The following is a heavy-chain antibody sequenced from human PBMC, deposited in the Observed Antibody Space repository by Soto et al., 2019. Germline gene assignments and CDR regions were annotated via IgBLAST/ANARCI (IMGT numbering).Heavy chain of an antibody. V-gene: IGHV4-61*01. J-gene: IGHJ4*02. CDR1: GDSFSSGSYY. D-gene: IGHD1-7*01. CDR3: AREENWNYAY. CDR2: IYYSGST. Sequence: XATLSLTCTVSGDSFSSGSYYWSWFRQPPGKGLEWIGYIYYSGSTNYNPSLKSRVTISVDTSKNQFSLKLSSVTAADTAVYYCAREENWNYAYWGQGTRVTVSS.